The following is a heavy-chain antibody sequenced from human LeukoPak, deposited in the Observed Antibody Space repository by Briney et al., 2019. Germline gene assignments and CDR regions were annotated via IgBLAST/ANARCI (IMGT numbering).Heavy chain of an antibody. Sequence: GRSLRLSCVATGFTFTSYAMHWVSQAQGEGMEWEAVISYDGTNKYYGDPVKGRFTISRDNSKNTLYLQMNSLRAEDTAVYYCARDQHAAAGRGTLYYFDYWGQGTLVTVSS. V-gene: IGHV3-30*04. CDR2: ISYDGTNK. J-gene: IGHJ4*02. CDR3: ARDQHAAAGRGTLYYFDY. CDR1: GFTFTSYA. D-gene: IGHD6-13*01.